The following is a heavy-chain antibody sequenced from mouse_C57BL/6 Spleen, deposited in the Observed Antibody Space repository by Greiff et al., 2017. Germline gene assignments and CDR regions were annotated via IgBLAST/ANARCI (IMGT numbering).Heavy chain of an antibody. J-gene: IGHJ3*01. V-gene: IGHV1-20*01. CDR2: INPYNGDT. CDR3: ARGATMVTTDWFAY. CDR1: GYSFTGYF. D-gene: IGHD2-2*01. Sequence: VQLKESGPELVKPGDSVKISCKASGYSFTGYFMNWVMQSHGKSLEWIGRINPYNGDTFYNQKFKGKATLTVDKSSSTAHMELRSLTSEDSAVYYCARGATMVTTDWFAYWGQGTGHCLC.